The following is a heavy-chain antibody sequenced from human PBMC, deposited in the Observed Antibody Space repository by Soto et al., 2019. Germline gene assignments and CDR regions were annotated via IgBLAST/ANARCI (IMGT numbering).Heavy chain of an antibody. D-gene: IGHD3-22*01. J-gene: IGHJ6*02. Sequence: TSETLSLTCTVSGGSISSSSYYWGWIRQPPGKGLEWIGSIYYSGSTYYNPSLKSRVTISVDTSKNQFSLKLSSVTAADTAVYYCASLSFGGYYFLYYYYGMDVWGQGTTVTVSS. CDR2: IYYSGST. CDR1: GGSISSSSYY. CDR3: ASLSFGGYYFLYYYYGMDV. V-gene: IGHV4-39*01.